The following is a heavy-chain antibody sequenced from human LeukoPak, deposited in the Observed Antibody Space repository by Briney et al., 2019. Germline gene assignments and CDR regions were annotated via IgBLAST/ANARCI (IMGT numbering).Heavy chain of an antibody. CDR3: AKKGQADDGKPD. Sequence: GGSLRLSCAASGFTFSIYDLSWVRQAPGKGLECVSGITRGVGSTYYADSVKGRFTISRDNSKNTLYLQMNNLRVDDTAVYYCAKKGQADDGKPDWGQGTLVTVSA. V-gene: IGHV3-23*01. D-gene: IGHD1-1*01. CDR1: GFTFSIYD. J-gene: IGHJ4*02. CDR2: ITRGVGST.